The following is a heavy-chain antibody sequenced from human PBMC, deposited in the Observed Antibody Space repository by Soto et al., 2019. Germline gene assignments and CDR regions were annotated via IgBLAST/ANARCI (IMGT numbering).Heavy chain of an antibody. Sequence: GSLRLSCSASGCTFSSYAMSWVRQAPGKGLEWVSAISGSGSSTYYADSVKGRFTISRDNSKNTLYLQMNSLRAEDTAVYYCAREYTAWPLAYGLDVCGQGTTVTVSS. J-gene: IGHJ6*02. D-gene: IGHD2-2*02. CDR3: AREYTAWPLAYGLDV. V-gene: IGHV3-23*01. CDR1: GCTFSSYA. CDR2: ISGSGSST.